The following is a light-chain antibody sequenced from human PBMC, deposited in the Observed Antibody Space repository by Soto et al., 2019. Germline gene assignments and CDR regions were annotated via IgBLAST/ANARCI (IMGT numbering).Light chain of an antibody. V-gene: IGKV1-5*01. Sequence: DMQKSEALASLRTIIRNRVTITCRASQSISSWLAWYQQKPGKAPKLLIYDASSLESGVPSRFGGSGSGIDLTITLRRLQPEGLGIPSYPKYKTTTVLTFGPGPKLIS. J-gene: IGKJ3*01. CDR3: PKYKTTTVLT. CDR1: QSISSW. CDR2: DAS.